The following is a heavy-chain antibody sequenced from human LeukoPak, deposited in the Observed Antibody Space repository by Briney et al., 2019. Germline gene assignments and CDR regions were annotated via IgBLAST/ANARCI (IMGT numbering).Heavy chain of an antibody. J-gene: IGHJ4*02. CDR3: ARSRYYDILTGYYNLAFDY. CDR1: GGTFSSYA. Sequence: ASVKVSCKASGGTFSSYAISWVRQAPGQGLEWMGGIIPIFGTANYAQKFQGRVTITADESTSTAYMELSSLRSEDTAVYYCARSRYYDILTGYYNLAFDYWGQGTLVTVSS. D-gene: IGHD3-9*01. V-gene: IGHV1-69*13. CDR2: IIPIFGTA.